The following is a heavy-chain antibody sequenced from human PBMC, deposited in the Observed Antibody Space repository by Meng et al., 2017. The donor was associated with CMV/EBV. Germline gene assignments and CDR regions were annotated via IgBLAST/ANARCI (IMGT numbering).Heavy chain of an antibody. Sequence: GESLKISCAASGFTFSSYWMHWVRQAPGKGLVWVSRINSDGSSTSYADSVKGRFTISRDNAKNTLYLQMNSLRAEDTAVYYCARGGPYYDFWSGLLTDHWGQGTLVTVSS. D-gene: IGHD3-3*01. CDR2: INSDGSST. J-gene: IGHJ4*02. CDR1: GFTFSSYW. CDR3: ARGGPYYDFWSGLLTDH. V-gene: IGHV3-74*01.